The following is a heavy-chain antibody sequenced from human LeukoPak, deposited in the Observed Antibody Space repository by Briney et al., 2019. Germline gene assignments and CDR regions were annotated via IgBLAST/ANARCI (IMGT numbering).Heavy chain of an antibody. J-gene: IGHJ6*03. CDR1: GYTFTSYG. Sequence: ASVTVSCKASGYTFTSYGISWVRQAAGQGLEWMGLISAYNGNTNYAQKLQGRVTMTTDTSTSTAYMELRSLRSDDTAVYYCASTSSWYWYYYMDVWGKGTTVTVSS. D-gene: IGHD6-13*01. CDR3: ASTSSWYWYYYMDV. CDR2: ISAYNGNT. V-gene: IGHV1-18*01.